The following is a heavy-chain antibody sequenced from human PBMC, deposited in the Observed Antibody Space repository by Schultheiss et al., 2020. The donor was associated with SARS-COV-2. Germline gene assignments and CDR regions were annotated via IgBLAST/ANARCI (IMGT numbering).Heavy chain of an antibody. V-gene: IGHV3-23*01. D-gene: IGHD1-26*01. CDR2: IRASGGST. CDR3: AREGPGSHHAQDY. CDR1: GFTFSSYA. J-gene: IGHJ4*02. Sequence: GGSLRLSCAASGFTFSSYAMSWVRQAPGKGLEWVSAIRASGGSTYYADSVKGRFTISRDNSKNTLYLQMNSLRAEDTAVYYCAREGPGSHHAQDYWGQGTLVTVSS.